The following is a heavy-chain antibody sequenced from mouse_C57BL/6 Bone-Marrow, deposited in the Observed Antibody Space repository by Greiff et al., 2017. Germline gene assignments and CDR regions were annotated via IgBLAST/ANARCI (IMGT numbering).Heavy chain of an antibody. CDR2: IDPGGSYA. CDR1: GYTFTSYW. J-gene: IGHJ2*01. V-gene: IGHV1-69*01. CDR3: ARGVSTMVTYYFDF. D-gene: IGHD2-2*01. Sequence: QVQLQQSGAELVMPGASVKLSCKASGYTFTSYWIEWVKQRHGPGLEWIGVIDPGGSYANYNEKFKGKSTLTVDKSSSTAYMQLSSLTSEDSAVYYCARGVSTMVTYYFDFWGQGTTLTVSS.